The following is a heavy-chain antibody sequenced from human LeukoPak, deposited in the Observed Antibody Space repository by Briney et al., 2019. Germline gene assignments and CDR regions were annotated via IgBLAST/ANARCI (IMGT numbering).Heavy chain of an antibody. CDR1: GFTFSDYY. CDR3: ARPVEQWLHGPYYFDY. V-gene: IGHV3-11*04. Sequence: GGFLRLSCAASGFTFSDYYMSWIRQAPGKGLEWVSYISSSGSTIYYADSVKGRFTISRDNAKNSLYLQMNSLRAEDTAVYYCARPVEQWLHGPYYFDYWGQGTLVTVSS. J-gene: IGHJ4*02. CDR2: ISSSGSTI. D-gene: IGHD6-19*01.